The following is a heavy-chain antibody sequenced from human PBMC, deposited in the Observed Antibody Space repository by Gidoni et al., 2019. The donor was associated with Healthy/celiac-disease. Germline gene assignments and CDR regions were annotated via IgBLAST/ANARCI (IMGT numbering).Heavy chain of an antibody. CDR1: GYTFTAYY. V-gene: IGHV1-2*04. D-gene: IGHD3-16*01. CDR3: ARGGAMGKYYYYGMDV. CDR2: INPNSGGT. J-gene: IGHJ6*02. Sequence: QVQLVQSGAEVKKPGASVKVSCKASGYTFTAYYMHWVRQAPGQGLEWMGWINPNSGGTNYAQKFQGWVTMTRDTSISTAYMELSRLRSDDTAVYYCARGGAMGKYYYYGMDVWGQGTTVTVSS.